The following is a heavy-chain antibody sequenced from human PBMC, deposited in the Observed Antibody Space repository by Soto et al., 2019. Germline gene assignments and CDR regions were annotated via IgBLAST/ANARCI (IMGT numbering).Heavy chain of an antibody. J-gene: IGHJ4*02. D-gene: IGHD3-9*01. CDR2: INAGNGNT. CDR1: GYTFTSYA. CDR3: ARSGEDYDILTGYADFDY. Sequence: ASVKVSCKASGYTFTSYAMHWVRQAPGQRLEWMGWINAGNGNTKYSQKFQGRVTITRDTSASTAYMELSSLRSEDTAVYYCARSGEDYDILTGYADFDYWGQGTLVTVSS. V-gene: IGHV1-3*01.